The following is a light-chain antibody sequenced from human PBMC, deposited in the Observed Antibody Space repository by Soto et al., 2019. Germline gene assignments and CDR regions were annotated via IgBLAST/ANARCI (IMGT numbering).Light chain of an antibody. Sequence: QSALTQPASVSGSPGQSITISCTGTSSDVGRYNYVSWYQQHPGKAPKLMIYEVSNRPSGVSNRFSGSKSGNTASLTISGLQAEDETDDYCPSCTPRNTEVLGNRTKVT. CDR3: PSCTPRNTEV. V-gene: IGLV2-14*01. J-gene: IGLJ1*01. CDR2: EVS. CDR1: SSDVGRYNY.